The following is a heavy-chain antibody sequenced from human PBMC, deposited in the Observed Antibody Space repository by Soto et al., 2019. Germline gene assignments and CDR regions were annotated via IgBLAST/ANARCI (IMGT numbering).Heavy chain of an antibody. CDR3: ASSMYSNNWARFDY. CDR1: GFTFSSYG. CDR2: IWYDGSNK. Sequence: QVQLVESGGGVVQPGRSLRLSCAASGFTFSSYGMHWVRQAPGKGLEWVAVIWYDGSNKYYADSVKGRFTISRDNSKNTLYLQMNRLRAVDTSLYYCASSMYSNNWARFDYWGQGTLVTVSS. V-gene: IGHV3-33*01. D-gene: IGHD6-13*01. J-gene: IGHJ4*02.